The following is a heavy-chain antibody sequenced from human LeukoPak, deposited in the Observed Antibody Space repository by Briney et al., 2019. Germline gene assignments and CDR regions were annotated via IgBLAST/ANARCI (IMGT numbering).Heavy chain of an antibody. CDR3: ASRVYYYDSNPNAFDI. CDR2: IYYSGST. V-gene: IGHV4-61*01. J-gene: IGHJ3*02. CDR1: GYSISSSYY. D-gene: IGHD3-22*01. Sequence: SETLSLTCTVSGYSISSSYYWSWIRQPPGKGLEWIGYIYYSGSTNYNPSLKSRVTISVDTSKNQFSLKLSSVTAADTAVYYCASRVYYYDSNPNAFDIWGQGTMVTVSS.